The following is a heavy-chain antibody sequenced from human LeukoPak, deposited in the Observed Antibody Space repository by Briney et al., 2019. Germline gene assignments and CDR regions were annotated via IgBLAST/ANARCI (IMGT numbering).Heavy chain of an antibody. CDR3: SKKLSNRRFLDPPDAFDI. CDR1: GFTFDDYA. V-gene: IGHV3-9*01. Sequence: GRSLRLSCAASGFTFDDYAMHWVRQAPGKGLEWVSGISWNSGSIGYADSVKGRFTISRDNAKNSLYLQMNSLRAEDTAVYYCSKKLSNRRFLDPPDAFDIWGQGTMVTVSS. CDR2: ISWNSGSI. D-gene: IGHD3-3*01. J-gene: IGHJ3*02.